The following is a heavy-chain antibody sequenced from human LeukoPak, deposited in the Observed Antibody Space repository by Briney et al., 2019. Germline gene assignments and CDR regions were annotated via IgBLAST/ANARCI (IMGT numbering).Heavy chain of an antibody. V-gene: IGHV4-61*08. CDR2: AFYSGST. CDR1: GGSISSGGYY. J-gene: IGHJ4*02. Sequence: PSETLSLTCTVSGGSISSGGYYWSWIRQPPGKGLEWIGYAFYSGSTNYNPSLKSRVTTSVDTSKNQFSLKLSSVTAADTAVYYCARHLPIAAAGTLGLDYWGQGTLVTVSS. CDR3: ARHLPIAAAGTLGLDY. D-gene: IGHD6-13*01.